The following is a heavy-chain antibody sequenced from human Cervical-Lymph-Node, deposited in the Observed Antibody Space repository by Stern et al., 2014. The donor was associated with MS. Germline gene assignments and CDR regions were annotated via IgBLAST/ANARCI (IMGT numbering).Heavy chain of an antibody. CDR3: ALSSETSDRWYSLGYDL. V-gene: IGHV1-69*01. CDR2: IFPVFGTP. CDR1: GGTFSKFP. Sequence: VQLVESGAEVTKPGSSVKVSCKASGGTFSKFPSSWVRQAPGQGLEWMGGIFPVFGTPAYAQEFRGRVTITADVYTSTEYMELSSLRSDDTAVYYCALSSETSDRWYSLGYDLWGQGTLVTVSS. J-gene: IGHJ5*02. D-gene: IGHD6-13*01.